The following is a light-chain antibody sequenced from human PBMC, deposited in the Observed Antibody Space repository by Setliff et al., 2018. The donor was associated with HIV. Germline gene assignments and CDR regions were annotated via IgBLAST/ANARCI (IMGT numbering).Light chain of an antibody. Sequence: QSVLTQPPSVSAAPGQKVTISCSGSSSNIGNNYVSWYQQFPGTAPKLFVYENNKRPSGIPDRVSGSESGTSATLGITGLQTGDEADYYCGTWDSSLSAPVFGGGTKVTVL. J-gene: IGLJ3*02. CDR1: SSNIGNNY. CDR3: GTWDSSLSAPV. V-gene: IGLV1-51*02. CDR2: ENN.